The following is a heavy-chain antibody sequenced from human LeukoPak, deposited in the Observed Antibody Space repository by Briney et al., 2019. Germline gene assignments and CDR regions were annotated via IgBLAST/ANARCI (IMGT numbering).Heavy chain of an antibody. V-gene: IGHV4-38-2*02. CDR1: GYSISSGYY. J-gene: IGHJ3*02. D-gene: IGHD5-18*01. CDR2: IYHSGST. CDR3: ASSLVDTATDDAFDI. Sequence: PSETLSLTCTVSGYSISSGYYWGWIRQPPGKGLEWIGSIYHSGSTYYNPSLKSRVTISVDTSKNQFSLKLSSVTAADTAVYYCASSLVDTATDDAFDIWGQGTMVTVSS.